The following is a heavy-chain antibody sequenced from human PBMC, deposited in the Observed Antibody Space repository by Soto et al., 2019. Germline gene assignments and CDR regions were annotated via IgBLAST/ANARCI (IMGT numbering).Heavy chain of an antibody. CDR3: AKTGRVAGTMEYFDY. D-gene: IGHD6-19*01. V-gene: IGHV3-23*01. J-gene: IGHJ4*02. CDR2: ISGSGGST. CDR1: GFTFSSYA. Sequence: GSLRLSCAASGFTFSSYAMSWVRQAPGKGLEWVSAISGSGGSTYYADSVKGRFTISRDNSKNTLYLQMNSLRAEDTAVYYCAKTGRVAGTMEYFDYWGQGTLVTVSS.